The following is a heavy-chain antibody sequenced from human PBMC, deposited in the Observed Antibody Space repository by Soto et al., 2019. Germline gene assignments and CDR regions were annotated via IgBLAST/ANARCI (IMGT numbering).Heavy chain of an antibody. CDR2: IVVGSGNT. CDR1: GFTFTSSA. D-gene: IGHD1-26*01. V-gene: IGHV1-58*01. J-gene: IGHJ3*02. CDR3: ARGFTPYKVGHDAFDI. Sequence: SVKVSCKASGFTFTSSAVQWVRQARGQRLEWIGWIVVGSGNTNYAQKFQERVTITRDMSTSTAYMELSSLRAEDMAVYYCARGFTPYKVGHDAFDIWGQGTMVTVSS.